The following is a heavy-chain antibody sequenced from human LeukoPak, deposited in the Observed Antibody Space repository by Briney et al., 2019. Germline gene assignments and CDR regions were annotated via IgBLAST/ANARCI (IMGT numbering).Heavy chain of an antibody. Sequence: PSETLSLTCTVSGGSISSHYWSWFRKPPGKGLEGIGYIYYSGSTNYNPSLKSRVTISVDTSKNQFSLKLSSVTAADTAVYYCARDGGYNPHYYYYYYMDVWGKGTTVTVSS. CDR3: ARDGGYNPHYYYYYYMDV. J-gene: IGHJ6*03. D-gene: IGHD5-24*01. V-gene: IGHV4-59*11. CDR2: IYYSGST. CDR1: GGSISSHY.